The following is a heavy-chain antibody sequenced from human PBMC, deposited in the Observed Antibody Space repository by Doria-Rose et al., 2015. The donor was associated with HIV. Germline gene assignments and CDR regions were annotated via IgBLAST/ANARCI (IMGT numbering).Heavy chain of an antibody. CDR3: ARGGWELLYFFDY. J-gene: IGHJ4*02. CDR1: GYTFGDPA. CDR2: IRSKAYGGTK. D-gene: IGHD1-26*01. Sequence: FTASGYTFGDPALSWFRQASGKGLEWIGFIRSKAYGGTKEYAASVKGRVTISRDDSKSIAYLQLNSLKTEDTAVYFCARGGWELLYFFDYWGQGTLVTVSS. V-gene: IGHV3-49*03.